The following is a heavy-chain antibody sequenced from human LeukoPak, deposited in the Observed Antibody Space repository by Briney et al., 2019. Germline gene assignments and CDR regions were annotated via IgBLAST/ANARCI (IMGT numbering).Heavy chain of an antibody. CDR2: IYSGGST. J-gene: IGHJ6*02. CDR3: ARVRGTSNGMVYGMDV. Sequence: PGGSLRLSCAASGFTVRSNYMSWVRQAPGKGLEWVSVIYSGGSTYYADSVKGRFTISRDNSKNTLYLQMNSLRAEDTAVYYCARVRGTSNGMVYGMDVWGQGTTVTVSS. D-gene: IGHD3-10*01. V-gene: IGHV3-53*01. CDR1: GFTVRSNY.